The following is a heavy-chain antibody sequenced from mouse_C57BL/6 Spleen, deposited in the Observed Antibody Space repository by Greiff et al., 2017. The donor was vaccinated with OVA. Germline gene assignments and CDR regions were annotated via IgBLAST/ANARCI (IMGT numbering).Heavy chain of an antibody. CDR1: GYTFTSYW. J-gene: IGHJ2*01. CDR2: IHPNSGST. D-gene: IGHD2-10*02. CDR3: ARVYGNFHFDY. Sequence: QVQLQQPGAELVKPGASVKLSCKASGYTFTSYWMHWVKQRPGQGLEWIGMIHPNSGSTNYNEKFKSKATLTVDKSSSTAYMQLSSLTSEGSAVYYCARVYGNFHFDYWGQGTTLTVSS. V-gene: IGHV1-64*01.